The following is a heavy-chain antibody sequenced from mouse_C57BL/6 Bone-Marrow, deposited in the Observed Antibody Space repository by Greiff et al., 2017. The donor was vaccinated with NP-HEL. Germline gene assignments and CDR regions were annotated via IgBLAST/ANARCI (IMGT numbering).Heavy chain of an antibody. CDR3: ARGDYYGSSYVKYFDV. CDR1: GFTFSDYY. D-gene: IGHD1-1*01. CDR2: INYDGSST. Sequence: DVKLVESEGGLVQPGSSMKLSCTASGFTFSDYYMAWVRQVPEKGLEWVANINYDGSSTYYLDSLKSRFIISRDNAKNILYLQMSSLKSEDTATYYCARGDYYGSSYVKYFDVWGTGTTVTVSS. J-gene: IGHJ1*03. V-gene: IGHV5-16*01.